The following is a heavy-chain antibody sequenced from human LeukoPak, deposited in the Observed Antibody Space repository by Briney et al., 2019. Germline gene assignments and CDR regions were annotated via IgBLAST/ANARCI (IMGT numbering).Heavy chain of an antibody. J-gene: IGHJ4*02. CDR1: GFTFSSYS. V-gene: IGHV3-21*01. D-gene: IGHD3-10*01. CDR2: ISSSSSYI. CDR3: ARDFKGVDDY. Sequence: AGGSLRLTCAASGFTFSSYSMNWVRQAPGKGLEWVSSISSSSSYIYYADSVKGRFTISRDNAKNSLYLQMNSLRAEDTAVYYCARDFKGVDDYWGQGTLVTVSS.